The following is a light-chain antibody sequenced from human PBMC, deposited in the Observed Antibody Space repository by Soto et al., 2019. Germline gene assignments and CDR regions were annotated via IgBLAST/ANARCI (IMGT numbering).Light chain of an antibody. Sequence: QSALTQPASVSGSPGQSITISCTGTSSDVGGYNFVSWYQQHPGKAPKLIIYDVSNRPSGVSNRFSGSKSGDTASLTISGLQAEDEADYYFSSYTPSSTPFVFGTGTKLTVL. CDR1: SSDVGGYNF. J-gene: IGLJ1*01. V-gene: IGLV2-14*01. CDR3: SSYTPSSTPFV. CDR2: DVS.